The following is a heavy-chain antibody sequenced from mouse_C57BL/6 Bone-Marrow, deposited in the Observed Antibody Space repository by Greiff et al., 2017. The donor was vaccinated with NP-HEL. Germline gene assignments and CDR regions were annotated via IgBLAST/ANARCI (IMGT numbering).Heavy chain of an antibody. CDR1: GYTFTSYW. Sequence: QVHVKQPGAELVRPGSSVKLSCKASGYTFTSYWMDWVKQRPGQGLEWIGNIYPSDSETHYNQKFKDKATLTVDKSSSTAYMQLSSLTSEDSAVYYCALMVTSSWGQGTLVTVSA. CDR3: ALMVTSS. D-gene: IGHD2-3*01. CDR2: IYPSDSET. V-gene: IGHV1-61*01. J-gene: IGHJ3*01.